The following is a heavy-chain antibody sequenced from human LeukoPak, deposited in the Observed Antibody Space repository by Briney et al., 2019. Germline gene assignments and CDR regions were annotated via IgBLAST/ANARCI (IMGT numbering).Heavy chain of an antibody. CDR3: ATNSYYYDSSGVFDY. Sequence: GRSLRLSCAASGFTFSSYGMHWVRQAPGKGLEWVSAISGSGGSTYYADSVKGRFTISRDNSKNTLYLQMNSLRAEDTAVYYCATNSYYYDSSGVFDYWGQGTLVTISS. V-gene: IGHV3-23*01. D-gene: IGHD3-22*01. CDR1: GFTFSSYG. J-gene: IGHJ4*02. CDR2: ISGSGGST.